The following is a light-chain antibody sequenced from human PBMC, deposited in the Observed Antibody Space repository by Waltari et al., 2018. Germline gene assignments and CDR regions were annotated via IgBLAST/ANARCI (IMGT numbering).Light chain of an antibody. CDR1: QDISSA. CDR2: DAS. CDR3: QQFNSFPLT. Sequence: AIQLTQSPSSLSASVGDKVTITCRASQDISSALAWYQLRPGKAPKFLIYDASILESGVPSRFRGSGSGTDFTLTISSLQPDDFGTYFCQQFNSFPLTFGGGTKVDMK. V-gene: IGKV1-13*02. J-gene: IGKJ4*01.